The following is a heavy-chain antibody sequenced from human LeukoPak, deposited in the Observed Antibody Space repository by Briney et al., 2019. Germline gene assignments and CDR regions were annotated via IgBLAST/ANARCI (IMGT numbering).Heavy chain of an antibody. CDR1: GGSISSSSYY. D-gene: IGHD6-19*01. CDR2: IYYSGST. V-gene: IGHV4-39*07. Sequence: SETLSLTCTVSGGSISSSSYYWGWIRQPPGKGLEWIGSIYYSGSTYYNPSLKSRVTISVDTSKNQFSLRLSSVTAADTAVYYCARAVAGPHNWFDPWGQGTLVTVSS. J-gene: IGHJ5*02. CDR3: ARAVAGPHNWFDP.